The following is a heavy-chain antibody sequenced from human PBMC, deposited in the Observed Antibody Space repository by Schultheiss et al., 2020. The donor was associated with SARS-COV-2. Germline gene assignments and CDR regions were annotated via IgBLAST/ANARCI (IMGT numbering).Heavy chain of an antibody. D-gene: IGHD2-2*01. V-gene: IGHV3-21*01. CDR1: GFTFSGYN. CDR3: AREGYSSTYRYFQL. Sequence: GESLKISCAASGFTFSGYNMDWVRQAPGKGLEWVSSISTSSSYIYYADSVKGRFTISRDNAKNSLYLQMNSLRDEDTAVYYCAREGYSSTYRYFQLWGQGTLGTVAS. CDR2: ISTSSSYI. J-gene: IGHJ1*01.